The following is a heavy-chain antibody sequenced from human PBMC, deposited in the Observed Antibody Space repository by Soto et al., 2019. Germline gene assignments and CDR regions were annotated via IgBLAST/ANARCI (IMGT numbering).Heavy chain of an antibody. CDR1: GLTGSSYH. CDR2: IYSGGGI. CDR3: ARRSSGSYYAAFDV. Sequence: EVQLVESGGGLVQPGGSLRLSCAASGLTGSSYHMSWVRQTPGKGLEWVSGIYSGGGIYYADSVKGRFTISRDNSKNTLFLQMDSLGVDDTAVYFCARRSSGSYYAAFDVWGQGTMVTVSS. D-gene: IGHD1-26*01. J-gene: IGHJ3*01. V-gene: IGHV3-53*01.